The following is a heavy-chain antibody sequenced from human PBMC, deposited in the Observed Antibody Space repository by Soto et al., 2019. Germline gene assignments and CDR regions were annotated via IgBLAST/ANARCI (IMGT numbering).Heavy chain of an antibody. CDR1: GGSISSVGYY. CDR3: AIGVVVPAARSYYYYYYMDV. D-gene: IGHD2-2*01. Sequence: SEPLSLTCTVSGGSISSVGYYWIWIRQHPGKGLEWIGYIYYSGSTYYNPSLKSRVTISVDTSKNQFSLKLSSVTAADTAVYYCAIGVVVPAARSYYYYYYMDVWGKGTTVTVSS. V-gene: IGHV4-31*03. CDR2: IYYSGST. J-gene: IGHJ6*03.